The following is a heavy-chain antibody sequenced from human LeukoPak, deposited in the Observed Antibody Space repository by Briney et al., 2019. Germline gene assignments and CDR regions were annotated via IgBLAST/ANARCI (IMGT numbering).Heavy chain of an antibody. CDR1: GFTFSSYE. J-gene: IGHJ4*02. CDR3: VGDDTTLDY. Sequence: GGSLRLSCAASGFTFSSYEMNWVRQAPGKGLEWLSYISSAGTTIYYADSVKGRFTISRDNAKNSLYLQMNSLRAEDTAVYFCVGDDTTLDYWGQGTLVTVSS. CDR2: ISSAGTTI. D-gene: IGHD1-26*01. V-gene: IGHV3-48*03.